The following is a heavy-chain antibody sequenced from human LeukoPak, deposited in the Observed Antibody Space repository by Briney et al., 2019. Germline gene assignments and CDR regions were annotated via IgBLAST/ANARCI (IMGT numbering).Heavy chain of an antibody. CDR3: ARTEYGSGSYIPFDY. J-gene: IGHJ4*02. CDR1: GGSISSYY. CDR2: IYYSGST. V-gene: IGHV4-59*08. D-gene: IGHD3-10*01. Sequence: SETLSLTCTVSGGSISSYYWSWIRQPPGKGLQWIGYIYYSGSTNYNPSLKSRVTISVDTSKNQFSLKLSSVTAADTAVYYCARTEYGSGSYIPFDYWGQGTLVTVSS.